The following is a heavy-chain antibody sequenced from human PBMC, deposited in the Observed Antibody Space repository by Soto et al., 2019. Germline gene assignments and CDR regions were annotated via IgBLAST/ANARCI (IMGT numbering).Heavy chain of an antibody. J-gene: IGHJ4*02. CDR2: IYSGGST. CDR1: GLTVSSNY. CDR3: TRGYAGNVDEFDY. Sequence: EVQLVETGGCLIQPGGSLRLSFAGSGLTVSSNYISWVRQAPGKGLEWVSVIYSGGSTYYADSVRGRFTISRDNSKNTTDLQMKSLRAEDTAVDYCTRGYAGNVDEFDYWGQGTLVTVSS. D-gene: IGHD6-13*01. V-gene: IGHV3-53*02.